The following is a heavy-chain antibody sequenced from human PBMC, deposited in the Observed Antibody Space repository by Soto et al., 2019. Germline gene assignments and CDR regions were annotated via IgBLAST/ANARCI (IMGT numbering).Heavy chain of an antibody. CDR3: ARDVMGKKNYKNIVYYFDH. Sequence: VKVSCKASGYSFTNFHIHWVRQAPGQGLEWMGMIDPSGGITRDAQRLQGRITMTRDASTSTVYMELRSLTSEDTAVYYCARDVMGKKNYKNIVYYFDHGGRGTRVTVPS. J-gene: IGHJ4*02. V-gene: IGHV1-46*01. CDR2: IDPSGGIT. CDR1: GYSFTNFH. D-gene: IGHD3-22*01.